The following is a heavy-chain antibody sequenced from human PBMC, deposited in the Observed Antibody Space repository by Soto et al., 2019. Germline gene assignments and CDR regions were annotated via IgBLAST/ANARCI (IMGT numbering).Heavy chain of an antibody. CDR1: GGSFSGYY. CDR2: INHSGST. Sequence: PSETLSLTXAVYGGSFSGYYWSWIRQPPGKGLEWIGEINHSGSTNYNPSLKSRVTISVDTSKNQFSLKLSPVTAADTAVYYCARIRHYDYVWGSYRYRYFDYWGQGTLVTVSS. J-gene: IGHJ4*02. V-gene: IGHV4-34*01. D-gene: IGHD3-16*02. CDR3: ARIRHYDYVWGSYRYRYFDY.